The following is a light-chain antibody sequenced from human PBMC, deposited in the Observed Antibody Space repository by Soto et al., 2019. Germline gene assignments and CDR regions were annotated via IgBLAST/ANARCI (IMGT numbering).Light chain of an antibody. CDR2: AAS. J-gene: IGKJ4*01. CDR3: QHLNSYPRALS. V-gene: IGKV1-9*01. CDR1: QGISSH. Sequence: DTQLTQSPAFLSASLGDRVTISCRASQGISSHLAWYQQKPGKAPELLIYAASTLQSGVPSRFSGSGSGTEFTLTISSLQPEDFATYFCQHLNSYPRALSFGGGTKVEIK.